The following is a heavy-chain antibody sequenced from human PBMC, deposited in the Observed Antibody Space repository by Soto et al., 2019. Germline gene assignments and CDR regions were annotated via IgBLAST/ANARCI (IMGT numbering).Heavy chain of an antibody. D-gene: IGHD3-10*01. V-gene: IGHV4-34*01. J-gene: IGHJ6*04. Sequence: QVQLQQWGAGLLKPSETLSLTCAVYGGSFSGYYWSWIRQPPGKGLEWIGEINHSGSTNYNPSLKSRVTISVDTYKNQFSLKLSSVTAADTAVYYCARGRTTYYYGSGSYYNGAMDVWGKGTTVTVSS. CDR1: GGSFSGYY. CDR3: ARGRTTYYYGSGSYYNGAMDV. CDR2: INHSGST.